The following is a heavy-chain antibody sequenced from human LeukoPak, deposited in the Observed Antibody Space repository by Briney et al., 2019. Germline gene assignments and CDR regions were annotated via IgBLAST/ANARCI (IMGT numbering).Heavy chain of an antibody. CDR1: GGSISSYY. V-gene: IGHV4-59*01. Sequence: SETLSLTCTVSGGSISSYYWSWIRQAPGKGLEWIGYIYYSGNTNYNPSLQSRVTISVDTSKNQFSLKLSSVTAADTAVYYCARSGTLTGYLFWGQGTLVTVSP. CDR3: ARSGTLTGYLF. J-gene: IGHJ4*02. CDR2: IYYSGNT. D-gene: IGHD3-9*01.